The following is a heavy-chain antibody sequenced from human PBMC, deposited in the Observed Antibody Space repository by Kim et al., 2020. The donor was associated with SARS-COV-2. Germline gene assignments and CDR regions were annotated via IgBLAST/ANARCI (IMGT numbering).Heavy chain of an antibody. CDR1: GYSFTRYN. V-gene: IGHV1-46*01. D-gene: IGHD6-19*01. Sequence: ASVKVSCKASGYSFTRYNMHWVRQAPGQGLEWMAIISPRGGSTTYAQKFQGRVTTTRDTSTSTVYVELSSLNSEDTAVYYCARDLSGGWSLDYWGQGTLVTVSS. J-gene: IGHJ4*02. CDR3: ARDLSGGWSLDY. CDR2: ISPRGGST.